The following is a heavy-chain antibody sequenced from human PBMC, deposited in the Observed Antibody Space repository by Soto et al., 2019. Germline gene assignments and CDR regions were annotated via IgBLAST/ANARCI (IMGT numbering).Heavy chain of an antibody. V-gene: IGHV3-30-3*01. J-gene: IGHJ4*02. Sequence: QVHLVESGGGVVQPGRSLRLSCAASGFTFSTYAMHWVRQAPGKGLEWVAFMSNDGSNTYYADSVKGRFTISRDNSKNTRYLQMNSLRPEDTAVYYCARELISSTSPVEFDSGGQGTLVTVSS. CDR2: MSNDGSNT. CDR1: GFTFSTYA. D-gene: IGHD6-13*01. CDR3: ARELISSTSPVEFDS.